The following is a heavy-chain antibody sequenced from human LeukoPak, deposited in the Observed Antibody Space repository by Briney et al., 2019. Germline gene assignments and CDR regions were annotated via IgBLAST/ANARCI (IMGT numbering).Heavy chain of an antibody. CDR2: IYYSGST. J-gene: IGHJ4*02. V-gene: IGHV4-39*01. Sequence: SETLSLTCTVSGGSISSSSYYWGWIRQPPGKGLEWIGSIYYSGSTYYNPSLKSRVTISVDTSKNQFSLKLSSVTAADTAVYYCARRDSSIWYTQAFDYWGQGTLVTVSS. CDR1: GGSISSSSYY. CDR3: ARRDSSIWYTQAFDY. D-gene: IGHD6-13*01.